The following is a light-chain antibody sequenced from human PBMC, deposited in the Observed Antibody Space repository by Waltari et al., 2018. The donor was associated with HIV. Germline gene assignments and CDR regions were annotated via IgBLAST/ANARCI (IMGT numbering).Light chain of an antibody. CDR2: GNR. V-gene: IGLV1-40*01. CDR3: QSFDYDSSLTVL. CDR1: SPNICDDDFD. J-gene: IGLJ2*01. Sequence: QSVLTQPPSVSGAPGQTVTISRSGSSPNICDDDFDVHWTQQLPGTAPKLLIYGNRIRPSGVPDRFSGSKSGTSASLAISGLQPEDEADYYCQSFDYDSSLTVLFGGGTKLTVL.